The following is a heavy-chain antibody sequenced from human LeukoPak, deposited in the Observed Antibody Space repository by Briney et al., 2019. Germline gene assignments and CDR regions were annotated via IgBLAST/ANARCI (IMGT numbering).Heavy chain of an antibody. CDR2: IIPILGIA. J-gene: IGHJ4*02. V-gene: IGHV1-69*04. CDR3: ARDYYYDSSGYYSVH. CDR1: GYTFTSYD. Sequence: ASVKVSCKASGYTFTSYDINWVRQATGQGLEWMGRIIPILGIANYAQKFQGRVTITADKSTSTAYMELSSLRSEDTAVYYCARDYYYDSSGYYSVHWGQGTLVTVSS. D-gene: IGHD3-22*01.